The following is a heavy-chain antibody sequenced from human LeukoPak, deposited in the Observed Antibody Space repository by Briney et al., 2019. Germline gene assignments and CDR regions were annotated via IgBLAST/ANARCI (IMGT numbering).Heavy chain of an antibody. CDR2: IYSSGSR. CDR1: GASNSSYY. J-gene: IGHJ4*02. Sequence: SETLSLTCTVSGASNSSYYWSWIRQPAGKGLEWIGRIYSSGSRNYNPSLNSRVTMSVDTSKNQFSLKLSSVTAADTAVYHCARDLVGATGFDNWGQGTLVTVSP. V-gene: IGHV4-4*07. CDR3: ARDLVGATGFDN. D-gene: IGHD1-26*01.